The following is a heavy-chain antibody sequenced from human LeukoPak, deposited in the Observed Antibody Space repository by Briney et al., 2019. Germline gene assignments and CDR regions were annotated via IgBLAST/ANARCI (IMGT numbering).Heavy chain of an antibody. CDR2: INHSGST. CDR1: GGSFSGYY. CDR3: ARAATVTPHFDY. J-gene: IGHJ4*02. V-gene: IGHV4-34*01. Sequence: SETLSLTCAVYGGSFSGYYWSWIRQPPGKGLEWIGEINHSGSTNYNPSLKSRVTISVDTSKNQFSLKLSSVTAADTAVYYCARAATVTPHFDYWGQGTLVTVSS. D-gene: IGHD4-11*01.